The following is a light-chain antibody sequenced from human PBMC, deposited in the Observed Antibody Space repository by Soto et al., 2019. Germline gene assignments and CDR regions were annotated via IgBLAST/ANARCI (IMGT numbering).Light chain of an antibody. CDR2: GIS. J-gene: IGKJ1*01. Sequence: IQLTQSPSTLSASVGDRVTITCRASQSITTLAWYQLKPGRAPKSLIYGISSLQSGVPSRFSGSGFGTEFTLTISSLQPDDSATYYCQQYYSYSGTFGRGTKVEI. V-gene: IGKV1-5*01. CDR3: QQYYSYSGT. CDR1: QSITT.